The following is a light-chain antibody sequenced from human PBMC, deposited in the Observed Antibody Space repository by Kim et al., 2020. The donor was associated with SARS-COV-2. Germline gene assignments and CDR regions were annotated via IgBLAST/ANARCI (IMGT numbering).Light chain of an antibody. J-gene: IGKJ1*01. V-gene: IGKV1-5*03. CDR2: KAS. Sequence: ASVGDRVIITRRASQSIGSWLAWYQQKAGKAPKLLIYKASNVQSGVPSRFSGSGSGTEFTLTFSSLQPDDFATYYCQQYQTYPWTFGHGTKVDIK. CDR3: QQYQTYPWT. CDR1: QSIGSW.